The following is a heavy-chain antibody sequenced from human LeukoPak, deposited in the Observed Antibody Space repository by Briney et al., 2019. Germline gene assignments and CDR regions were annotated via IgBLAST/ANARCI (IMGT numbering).Heavy chain of an antibody. V-gene: IGHV4-59*08. CDR1: GGSISSYY. CDR2: IYYSGST. Sequence: PSETLSLTCTVSGGSISSYYWSWIRQPPGKGLEWIGYIYYSGSTNYNPSLKSRVTISVDTSKNQFSLKLSSVTAADTAVYYCARVGGYYDSSGYSKIDYWGQGTLVTVSS. CDR3: ARVGGYYDSSGYSKIDY. D-gene: IGHD3-22*01. J-gene: IGHJ4*02.